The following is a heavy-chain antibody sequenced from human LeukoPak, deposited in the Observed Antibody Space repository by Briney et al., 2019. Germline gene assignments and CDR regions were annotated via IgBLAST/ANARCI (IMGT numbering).Heavy chain of an antibody. D-gene: IGHD3-22*01. CDR1: GGSVSSGGYY. CDR2: IYYSGST. Sequence: MPSGTLSLTCTVSGGSVSSGGYYWSWIRQPPGKGLEWIGYIYYSGSTNYNPSLKSRVTVSVDTSKNQFSLRLSSVTAADTAVYYCARVAYSSDYHYYFDYWGQGTLVTVSS. V-gene: IGHV4-61*08. J-gene: IGHJ4*02. CDR3: ARVAYSSDYHYYFDY.